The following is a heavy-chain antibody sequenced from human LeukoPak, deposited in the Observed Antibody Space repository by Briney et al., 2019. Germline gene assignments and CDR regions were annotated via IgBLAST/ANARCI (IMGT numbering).Heavy chain of an antibody. D-gene: IGHD3-22*01. CDR1: GFTFSNAW. Sequence: GGSLRLSCAASGFTFSNAWMSWVRQAPGKGLEWVGRIKSKTDGGTTDYAAPVKGRFTISRDDSKNTLYLQMNSLKTEDTAVYYCTTDGSFDSSRYYYEGFFFDYWGQGTLVTVSS. V-gene: IGHV3-15*01. J-gene: IGHJ4*02. CDR2: IKSKTDGGTT. CDR3: TTDGSFDSSRYYYEGFFFDY.